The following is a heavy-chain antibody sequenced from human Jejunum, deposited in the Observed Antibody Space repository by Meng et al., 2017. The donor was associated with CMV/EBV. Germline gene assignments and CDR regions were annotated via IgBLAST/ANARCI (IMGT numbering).Heavy chain of an antibody. D-gene: IGHD2/OR15-2a*01. CDR1: GFIFSSYG. CDR3: AKTFYSGYLGEVFDS. V-gene: IGHV3-30*02. CDR2: ISFDGTKL. Sequence: GFIFSSYGMHWVRQAPGRGPEWVAWISFDGTKLFYIDAAKGRFTISRDSSKGTLYLQMNSLRLEDTAIYYCAKTFYSGYLGEVFDSWGQGTLVTVSS. J-gene: IGHJ4*02.